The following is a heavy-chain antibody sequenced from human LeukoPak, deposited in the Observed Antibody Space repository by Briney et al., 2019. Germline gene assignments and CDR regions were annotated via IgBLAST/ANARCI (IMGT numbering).Heavy chain of an antibody. CDR1: GFTFSSYW. D-gene: IGHD6-19*01. V-gene: IGHV3-7*01. Sequence: GGSLRLSCAASGFTFSSYWMSWVRQAPGKGLEWVANIKQDGSEKYYVDSVKGRFTISRDNAKNSAYLQMNSLRAEDTAVYYCAKAMGDSSGWYFDYWGQGTLVTVSS. CDR3: AKAMGDSSGWYFDY. J-gene: IGHJ4*02. CDR2: IKQDGSEK.